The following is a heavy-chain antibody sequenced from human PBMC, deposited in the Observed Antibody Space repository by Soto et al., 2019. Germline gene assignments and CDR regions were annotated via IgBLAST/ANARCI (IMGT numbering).Heavy chain of an antibody. CDR3: ARWWSGSRQGFDP. J-gene: IGHJ5*02. CDR2: IYYSGST. Sequence: QVQLQESGPGLVKPSQTLSLTCTVSGGSISSGDYYWSWIRQHPGKGLEWIGYIYYSGSTYYNPSLKRRVTISVDTSKNQFSLKLSSVTAADTAVYYCARWWSGSRQGFDPWGQGNLVTVSS. V-gene: IGHV4-31*03. D-gene: IGHD3-3*01. CDR1: GGSISSGDYY.